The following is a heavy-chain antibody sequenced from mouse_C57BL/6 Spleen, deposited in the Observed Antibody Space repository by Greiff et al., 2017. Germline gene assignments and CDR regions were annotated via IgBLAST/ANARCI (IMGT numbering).Heavy chain of an antibody. CDR1: GYTFTGYW. J-gene: IGHJ4*01. D-gene: IGHD2-4*01. CDR2: NLPGSGST. V-gene: IGHV1-9*01. CDR3: ERRPLYYDYDYYAMDY. Sequence: QVQLQQSGAELMKPGASVKLSCKATGYTFTGYWIEWVKQRPGHGLEWIGENLPGSGSTNYNEKFKGKATFTAATSSNTAYMQLSSLTTEDSAIYYCERRPLYYDYDYYAMDYWGQGTSVTVSS.